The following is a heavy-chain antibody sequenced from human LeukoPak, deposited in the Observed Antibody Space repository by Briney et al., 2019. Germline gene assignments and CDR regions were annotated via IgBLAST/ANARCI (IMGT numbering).Heavy chain of an antibody. Sequence: AETLSLTCAAYGGSFSGYYLSWIRQPPGKGLEWIGEINHSGSTNYNPSIKSRVTISVDTSKNQFSLKLSSVTAADTAVYYCARGFDCSQDYALSNRADFDYWGQGTLVTVSS. CDR1: GGSFSGYY. CDR3: ARGFDCSQDYALSNRADFDY. D-gene: IGHD2-21*01. CDR2: INHSGST. V-gene: IGHV4-34*01. J-gene: IGHJ4*02.